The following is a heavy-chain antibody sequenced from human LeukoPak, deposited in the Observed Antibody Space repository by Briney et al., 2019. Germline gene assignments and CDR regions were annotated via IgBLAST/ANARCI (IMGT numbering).Heavy chain of an antibody. V-gene: IGHV3-9*01. CDR1: GFTFDDYA. CDR2: ISWNSGSI. J-gene: IGHJ4*02. D-gene: IGHD3-10*01. Sequence: GGSLRLSCAASGFTFDDYAMHWVRQAPGKGLEWVSGISWNSGSIGYADSVKGRFTISRDNAKNSLYLQMNSLRAEDTALYYCAKDMSRGGPHRGGYDYWGQGTLVTVSS. CDR3: AKDMSRGGPHRGGYDY.